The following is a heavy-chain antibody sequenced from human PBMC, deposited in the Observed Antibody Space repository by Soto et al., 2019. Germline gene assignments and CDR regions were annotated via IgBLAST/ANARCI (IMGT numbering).Heavy chain of an antibody. V-gene: IGHV1-46*03. Sequence: QVQLVQSGAAVKKPGASVKVSCKASGYTFTSYYMHWVRQAPGQGLEWMGIINPSGGSTSYAQKFQGRVTMTRDTSTSTVYMELRSLRSEDTAVYYGARKDSSSWLTLSIDYWGQGTLVTVSS. CDR1: GYTFTSYY. CDR3: ARKDSSSWLTLSIDY. J-gene: IGHJ4*02. CDR2: INPSGGST. D-gene: IGHD6-13*01.